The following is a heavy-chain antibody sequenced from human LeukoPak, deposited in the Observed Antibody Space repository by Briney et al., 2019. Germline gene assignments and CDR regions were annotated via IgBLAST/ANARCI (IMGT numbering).Heavy chain of an antibody. CDR3: ARDKKSGESSEIDY. D-gene: IGHD3-10*01. V-gene: IGHV3-74*03. J-gene: IGHJ4*02. Sequence: GGSLRLSCAASGFTFSNYWVHWFRQAPGKGLVWVSRINRDGSTTKYADSVKGRFTVSRDNAKNTLNLQMNSLRAEDTAVYYCARDKKSGESSEIDYWGQGTLVTVSS. CDR1: GFTFSNYW. CDR2: INRDGSTT.